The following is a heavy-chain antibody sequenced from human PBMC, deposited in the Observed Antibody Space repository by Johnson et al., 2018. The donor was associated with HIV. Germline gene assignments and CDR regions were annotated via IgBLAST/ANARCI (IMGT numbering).Heavy chain of an antibody. J-gene: IGHJ3*02. D-gene: IGHD1-26*01. Sequence: MLLVESGGGLVKPGGSLRLSCAASGFTFSNAWMSWVRQAPGKGLEWVGRIKSKTDGGTTDYAAPVTGRYTISRDDSKNTLFLQMNSLRAEDTAVYYCARESANSGRYSGAFDIWGQGTMVTVSS. CDR2: IKSKTDGGTT. CDR1: GFTFSNAW. V-gene: IGHV3-15*01. CDR3: ARESANSGRYSGAFDI.